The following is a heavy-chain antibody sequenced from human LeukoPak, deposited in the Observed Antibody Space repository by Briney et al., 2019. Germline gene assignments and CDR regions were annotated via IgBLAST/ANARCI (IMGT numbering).Heavy chain of an antibody. V-gene: IGHV3-21*01. CDR3: ARGLAAGTLDY. D-gene: IGHD6-13*01. CDR1: GFAFSSYS. CDR2: ISSSSSYI. J-gene: IGHJ4*02. Sequence: SGGSLELACAASGFAFSSYSMNWVRQAPGKGLEWVSSISSSSSYIYYADSVKGRFTISRDNAKNSLYLQMNSLRAEDTAVYYCARGLAAGTLDYWGQGTLVTDSS.